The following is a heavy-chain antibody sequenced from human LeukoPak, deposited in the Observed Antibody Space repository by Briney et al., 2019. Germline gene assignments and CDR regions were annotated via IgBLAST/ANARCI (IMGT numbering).Heavy chain of an antibody. J-gene: IGHJ4*02. Sequence: QTGGSLRLSCAASGFTFSSYAMSWVRQAPGKGLEWVSAISGSGGSTYYADSVKGRFTISRDNSKNTLYLQMNSLRAEDTAVYYCARAYYDFWSGYPYFDYWGQGTLVTVSS. CDR2: ISGSGGST. CDR1: GFTFSSYA. V-gene: IGHV3-23*01. CDR3: ARAYYDFWSGYPYFDY. D-gene: IGHD3-3*01.